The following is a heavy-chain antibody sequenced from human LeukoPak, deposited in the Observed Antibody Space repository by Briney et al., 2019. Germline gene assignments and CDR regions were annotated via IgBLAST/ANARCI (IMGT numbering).Heavy chain of an antibody. J-gene: IGHJ4*02. D-gene: IGHD1-26*01. CDR1: GGSISSSSYY. Sequence: SETLSLTCTVSGGSISSSSYYWGWIRQPPGKGLEWIGTIYYSGATYYNPSLESRVTISVDTSKNHFSLKLTSVTAADTAVYYCARHKMGTTRLYYFDYWGQGTLVTVSS. V-gene: IGHV4-39*01. CDR2: IYYSGAT. CDR3: ARHKMGTTRLYYFDY.